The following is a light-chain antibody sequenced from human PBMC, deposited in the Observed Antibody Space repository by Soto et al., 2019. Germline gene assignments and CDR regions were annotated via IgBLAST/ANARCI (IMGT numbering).Light chain of an antibody. Sequence: DIVMTQSPDSLAVSLGERATINCKSSQSVSYTSGGKNYLAWYQQKPGQPPQLLISWASTQESGVPDRFSGSGSGTDFTLTISSLQAEDVAVYYCQQYYSNSYTFGQGTKLEIK. V-gene: IGKV4-1*01. CDR3: QQYYSNSYT. J-gene: IGKJ2*01. CDR1: QSVSYTSGGKNY. CDR2: WAS.